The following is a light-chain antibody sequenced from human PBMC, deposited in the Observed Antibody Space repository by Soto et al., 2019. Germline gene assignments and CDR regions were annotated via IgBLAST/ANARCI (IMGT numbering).Light chain of an antibody. J-gene: IGLJ2*01. CDR1: SSNIGAGYD. CDR3: QSYDGRLSAV. V-gene: IGLV1-40*01. Sequence: QSALTQPPSVSGAPGQRVTISCTGSSSNIGAGYDVHWYQQLPGAAPKLLIYGNNNRPSGVPDRFSGSKSGTSASLAITGLQAEDEADYYCQSYDGRLSAVFGGGTKVTVL. CDR2: GNN.